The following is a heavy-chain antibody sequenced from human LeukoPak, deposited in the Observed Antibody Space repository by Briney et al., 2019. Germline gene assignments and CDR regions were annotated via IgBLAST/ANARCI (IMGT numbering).Heavy chain of an antibody. CDR1: GLTFSSYR. Sequence: GGSLRLSCAASGLTFSSYRMNWVRQAPGKGLEWVSYISSSSSTIYYADSVKGRFTISRDNAKNSLYLQMNSLRAEDTAVYYCARDLYGNSFRVYYGMDVWGQGTTVTVSS. D-gene: IGHD4-23*01. CDR2: ISSSSSTI. V-gene: IGHV3-48*01. CDR3: ARDLYGNSFRVYYGMDV. J-gene: IGHJ6*02.